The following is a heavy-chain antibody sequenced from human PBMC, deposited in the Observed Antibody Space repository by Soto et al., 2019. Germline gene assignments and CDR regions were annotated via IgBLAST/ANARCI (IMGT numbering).Heavy chain of an antibody. CDR2: IYPGDSDT. CDR1: GYRFTSYW. CDR3: ARHEGPDYYDPNAHLDC. J-gene: IGHJ4*02. V-gene: IGHV5-51*01. Sequence: LGESLKISCQVFGYRFTSYWIGCVRQVPGKGLEWMGIIYPGDSDTRYSPSFQGLVTMSADKSIFTAYLQWNSLKASDTAMYFCARHEGPDYYDPNAHLDCWGQGTLVSVSS. D-gene: IGHD3-16*01.